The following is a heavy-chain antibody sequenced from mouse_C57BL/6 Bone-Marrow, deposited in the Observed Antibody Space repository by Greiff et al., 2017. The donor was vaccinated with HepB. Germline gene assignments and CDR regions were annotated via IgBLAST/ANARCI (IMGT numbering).Heavy chain of an antibody. J-gene: IGHJ3*01. CDR3: ASGLWFAY. CDR2: IWGVGST. CDR1: GFSLTSYG. V-gene: IGHV2-6*01. Sequence: QVQLKESGPGLVAPSQSLSITCTVSGFSLTSYGVDWVRQSPGKGLEWLGVIWGVGSTNYNSALKSRLSISKDNSKSQVFLKRNSLQTDDTAMYYCASGLWFAYWGQGTLVTVSA.